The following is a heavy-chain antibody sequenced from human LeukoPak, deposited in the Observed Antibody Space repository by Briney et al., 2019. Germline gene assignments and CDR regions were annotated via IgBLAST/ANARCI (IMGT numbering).Heavy chain of an antibody. CDR3: ARGVDGDYSFDY. J-gene: IGHJ4*02. CDR2: IYSGGST. Sequence: GGSLRLSCAASGFTVSSNYMSWVRQAPRKGLDWVSVIYSGGSTYYADSVKGRFTISRDNSKNTLYLQMNSLRAEDTAVYYCARGVDGDYSFDYWGQGTLVTVSS. D-gene: IGHD4-17*01. V-gene: IGHV3-53*01. CDR1: GFTVSSNY.